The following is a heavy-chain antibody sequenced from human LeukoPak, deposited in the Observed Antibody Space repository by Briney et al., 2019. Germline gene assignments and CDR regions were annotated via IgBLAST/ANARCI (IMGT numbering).Heavy chain of an antibody. Sequence: ASVKVSCKASGYTFTSYAMHWVRQAPGQRLEWMGWINAGNGNTKYSQKFQGRVTITRDTSASTAYMELSSLRSEDTAVYYCARDLGGYCSSSSCFYAFDIWGQGTMVTVSS. J-gene: IGHJ3*02. V-gene: IGHV1-3*01. CDR3: ARDLGGYCSSSSCFYAFDI. D-gene: IGHD2-2*01. CDR1: GYTFTSYA. CDR2: INAGNGNT.